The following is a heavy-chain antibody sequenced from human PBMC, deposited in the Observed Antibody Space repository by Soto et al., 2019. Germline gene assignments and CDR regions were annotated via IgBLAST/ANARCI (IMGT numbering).Heavy chain of an antibody. CDR2: INTSGGAT. CDR1: GYSFNSYY. V-gene: IGHV1-46*02. D-gene: IGHD3-22*01. J-gene: IGHJ1*01. CDR3: ARVAPYYYDSSGST. Sequence: GASVKVSCKASGYSFNSYYLHWVRQAPGQGLEWMGVINTSGGATNYAQKFQGRVTMTRDTSTSTVYMELSSLRSDDTAVYYCARVAPYYYDSSGSTWGQGTLVTVS.